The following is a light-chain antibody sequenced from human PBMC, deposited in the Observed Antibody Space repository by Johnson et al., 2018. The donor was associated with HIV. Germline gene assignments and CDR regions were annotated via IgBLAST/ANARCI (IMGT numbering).Light chain of an antibody. CDR2: ENN. J-gene: IGLJ1*01. CDR1: SSNIGNSY. CDR3: ATWDSSLSGGV. V-gene: IGLV1-51*02. Sequence: QSVLTQPPSVSAAPGQKVTISCSGSSSNIGNSYVSWYQQLPGTAPKLLIYENNKRPSGIPDRFSGSKSGTSATLSITGLQTGDEADYYCATWDSSLSGGVFGTGTKVTVL.